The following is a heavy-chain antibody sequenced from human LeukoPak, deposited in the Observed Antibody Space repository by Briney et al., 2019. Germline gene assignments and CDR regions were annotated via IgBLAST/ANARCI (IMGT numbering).Heavy chain of an antibody. Sequence: PGGSLRLSRAASGFTFSSYWMSWVRQAPGKGLEWVANIKQDGSEKYYVGSVKGRFTISRDNAKNSLYVQMNSLRAEDTAVYYCARDLFLRGATTGFDYWGQGTLVTVSS. CDR2: IKQDGSEK. J-gene: IGHJ4*02. CDR3: ARDLFLRGATTGFDY. V-gene: IGHV3-7*01. CDR1: GFTFSSYW. D-gene: IGHD1-26*01.